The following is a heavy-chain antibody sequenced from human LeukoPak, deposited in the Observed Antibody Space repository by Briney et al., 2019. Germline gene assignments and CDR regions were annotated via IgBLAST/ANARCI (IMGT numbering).Heavy chain of an antibody. CDR2: VFYSGRT. CDR3: ARESAYGSNWYIDV. D-gene: IGHD6-13*01. J-gene: IGHJ6*03. V-gene: IGHV4-39*07. Sequence: ASETLSLTCAVSGVSITGSNFYWGWFRQPPGRGLERIGSVFYSGRTHYNPSLQSRLTMSMDTSMNHLSLKLSFVTAADTAVYFCARESAYGSNWYIDVWGKGAAVTVS. CDR1: GVSITGSNFY.